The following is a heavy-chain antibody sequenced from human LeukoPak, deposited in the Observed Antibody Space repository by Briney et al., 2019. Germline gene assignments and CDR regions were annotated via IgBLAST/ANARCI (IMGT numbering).Heavy chain of an antibody. CDR3: TRGVTGTTPHPYYYYYMDV. V-gene: IGHV3-49*04. J-gene: IGHJ6*03. CDR1: EFTFGDSV. D-gene: IGHD1-7*01. Sequence: SGGSLRPSCTASEFTFGDSVMSWVRQAPGKGLEWVGFIRSEAYGGTTEYAASVKGRFTISRDDSKSIAYLQMNSLKTEDTAVYYCTRGVTGTTPHPYYYYYMDVWGKGTTVTVSS. CDR2: IRSEAYGGTT.